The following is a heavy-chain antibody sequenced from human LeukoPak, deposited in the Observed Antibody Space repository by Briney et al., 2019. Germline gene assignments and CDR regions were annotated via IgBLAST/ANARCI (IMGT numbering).Heavy chain of an antibody. D-gene: IGHD1-26*01. CDR3: ARTPRYSGNYYNAFDI. J-gene: IGHJ3*02. CDR2: LYYSGST. Sequence: PSETLSLTCTVSGGSISGSGSSYYWVWIRQPPGKGLEWIGSLYYSGSTYYNPSLKSRITISVDTSESQFSLELSSVTAADTAVYFCARTPRYSGNYYNAFDIWGLGTTVTVSS. CDR1: GGSISGSGSSYY. V-gene: IGHV4-39*01.